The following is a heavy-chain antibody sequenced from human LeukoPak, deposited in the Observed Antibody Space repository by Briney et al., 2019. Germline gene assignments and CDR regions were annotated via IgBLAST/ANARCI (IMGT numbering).Heavy chain of an antibody. J-gene: IGHJ4*02. V-gene: IGHV1-69*05. Sequence: SVKVSCKASGGTFSSYAISWVRQAPGQGLERMGGIIPIFGTANYAQKFQGRVTITTDESTSTAYMELSSLRSEDTAVYYCARSSRMVDTAEGALDYWGQGTLVTVSS. D-gene: IGHD5-18*01. CDR1: GGTFSSYA. CDR3: ARSSRMVDTAEGALDY. CDR2: IIPIFGTA.